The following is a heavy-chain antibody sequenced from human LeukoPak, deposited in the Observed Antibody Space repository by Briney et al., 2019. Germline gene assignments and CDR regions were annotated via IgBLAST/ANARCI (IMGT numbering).Heavy chain of an antibody. Sequence: GGSLRLSCAASGFTFSTYAMSWVRQAPGKGLEWVSAITGSGGSAYYADSVKGRFTISRDKSKNTLNLQMNSLRAEDTAVYYCAKGSAAAGTIYTFDIWGQGTMVTVSS. V-gene: IGHV3-23*01. J-gene: IGHJ3*02. CDR3: AKGSAAAGTIYTFDI. D-gene: IGHD6-13*01. CDR2: ITGSGGSA. CDR1: GFTFSTYA.